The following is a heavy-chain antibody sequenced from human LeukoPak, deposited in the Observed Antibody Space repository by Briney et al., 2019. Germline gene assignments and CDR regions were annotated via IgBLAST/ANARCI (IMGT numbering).Heavy chain of an antibody. CDR2: IKQDGSEK. J-gene: IGHJ3*02. D-gene: IGHD3-22*01. CDR3: ARVSSGYSFGDAFDI. V-gene: IGHV3-7*01. CDR1: GFTFSRYW. Sequence: GGSLRLSCAASGFTFSRYWMSWVRQAPGKGLEWVANIKQDGSEKYYVDSVKGRFTISRDNAKNSLYLQMNSLRAEDTAVYYCARVSSGYSFGDAFDIWGQGTMVTVSS.